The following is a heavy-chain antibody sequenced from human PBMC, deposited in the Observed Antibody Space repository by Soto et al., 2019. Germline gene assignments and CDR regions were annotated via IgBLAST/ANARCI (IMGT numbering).Heavy chain of an antibody. V-gene: IGHV3-30-3*01. CDR3: ARTYYEFWSGYPRGMDV. CDR2: ISYDGSNK. CDR1: GFTFSSYA. D-gene: IGHD3-3*01. J-gene: IGHJ6*02. Sequence: QVQLVESGGGVVQPGRSLRLSCAASGFTFSSYAMHWVRQAPGKGLEWVAVISYDGSNKYYADSVKGRFTISRHNSKNTLYLQMKSLRAEDTGVYYCARTYYEFWSGYPRGMDVWGQGTTVTVSS.